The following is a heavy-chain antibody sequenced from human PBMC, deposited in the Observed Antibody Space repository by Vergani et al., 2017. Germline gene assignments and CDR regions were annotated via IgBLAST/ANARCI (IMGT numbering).Heavy chain of an antibody. CDR2: IRYDGSDK. V-gene: IGHV3-30*02. D-gene: IGHD2-2*01. CDR3: ARDSYCSSTSCPRYYYYYMDV. CDR1: GFTFSSYG. Sequence: QVQLVESGGGVVQPGGSLRLSCAASGFTFSSYGINWVRQAPGKGLEWVAFIRYDGSDKYYADSVKGRFTISRDNSNNTLYLQMNSLRAEDTAVYYCARDSYCSSTSCPRYYYYYMDVWGKGTTVTVSS. J-gene: IGHJ6*03.